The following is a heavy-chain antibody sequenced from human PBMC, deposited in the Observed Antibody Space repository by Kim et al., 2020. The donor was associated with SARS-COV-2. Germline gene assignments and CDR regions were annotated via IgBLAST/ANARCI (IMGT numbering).Heavy chain of an antibody. CDR1: GFTFSSYA. Sequence: GGSLRLSCAASGFTFSSYAMSWVRQAPGKGLEWVSAISGSGGSTYYADSVKGRFTISRDNSKNTLYLQMNSLRAEDTAVYYCAKGGTSYCSSTSCYWRPWGQGTLVTVSS. CDR3: AKGGTSYCSSTSCYWRP. J-gene: IGHJ5*02. D-gene: IGHD2-2*01. CDR2: ISGSGGST. V-gene: IGHV3-23*01.